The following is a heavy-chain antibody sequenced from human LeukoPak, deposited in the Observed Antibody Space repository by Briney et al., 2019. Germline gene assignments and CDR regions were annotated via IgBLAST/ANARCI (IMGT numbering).Heavy chain of an antibody. Sequence: GGSLRLSCAASGFTFSSYGMHWVRQAPGKGLEWLAVISYDGSNKYYADSVKGRFTISRDNYKNTLYLKMNSLRAEATAVYYCAKDFDWLYYYYGMDVWGKGATVTVSS. CDR1: GFTFSSYG. V-gene: IGHV3-30*18. CDR2: ISYDGSNK. D-gene: IGHD3-9*01. J-gene: IGHJ6*04. CDR3: AKDFDWLYYYYGMDV.